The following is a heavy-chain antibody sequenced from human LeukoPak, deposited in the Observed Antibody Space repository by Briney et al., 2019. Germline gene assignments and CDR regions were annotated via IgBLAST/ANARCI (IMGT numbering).Heavy chain of an antibody. J-gene: IGHJ4*02. Sequence: SETLSLTCAVYGGSFSGYYWSWIRQPPGKGLEWIGGINHSGSTNYNPSLKSRVTISVDTSKNQFSLKLSSVTAADTAVYYCASGFDDSSGWYADWGQGTLVTVSS. D-gene: IGHD6-19*01. CDR1: GGSFSGYY. V-gene: IGHV4-34*01. CDR3: ASGFDDSSGWYAD. CDR2: INHSGST.